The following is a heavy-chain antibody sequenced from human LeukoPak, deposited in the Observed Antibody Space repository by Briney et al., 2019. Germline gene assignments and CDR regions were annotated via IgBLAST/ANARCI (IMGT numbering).Heavy chain of an antibody. Sequence: KSGGSLRLSCAASGFTFSSYSMNWVRQAPGKGLEWVSIISSSSNDIHYADSVKGRFTISRDNTKNSVYLQMNSLRGEDTAVYYCARGATADTRHLDYWGQGTLVTVSS. CDR3: ARGATADTRHLDY. J-gene: IGHJ4*02. D-gene: IGHD2-21*02. CDR1: GFTFSSYS. CDR2: ISSSSNDI. V-gene: IGHV3-21*01.